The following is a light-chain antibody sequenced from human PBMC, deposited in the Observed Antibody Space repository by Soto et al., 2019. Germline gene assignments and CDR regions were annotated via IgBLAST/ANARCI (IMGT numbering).Light chain of an antibody. CDR3: QQYYSLPLT. CDR1: QSVLYSSNNKNN. J-gene: IGKJ4*01. CDR2: WAS. Sequence: DIVMTQSPDSLAVSLGERATINCKSSQSVLYSSNNKNNLAWYQQKPGQPPKLIIYWASTRESGVPDRFSGSGSGTDFTLTISSLQAEDVAVYYCQQYYSLPLTFGGGTKVEIK. V-gene: IGKV4-1*01.